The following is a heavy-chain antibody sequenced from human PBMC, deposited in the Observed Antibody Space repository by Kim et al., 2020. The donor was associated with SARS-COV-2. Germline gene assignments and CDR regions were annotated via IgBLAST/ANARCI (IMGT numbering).Heavy chain of an antibody. D-gene: IGHD3-3*01. CDR2: IRSKAYGGTT. Sequence: GGSLRLSCTASGFTFGDYAMSWFRQAPGKGLEWVGFIRSKAYGGTTEYAASVKGRFTISRDDSKSIAYLQMNSLKTEDTAVYYCTRDQRKSWNRLGIFGVVTTPDYWGQGTLVTVSS. CDR1: GFTFGDYA. V-gene: IGHV3-49*03. J-gene: IGHJ4*02. CDR3: TRDQRKSWNRLGIFGVVTTPDY.